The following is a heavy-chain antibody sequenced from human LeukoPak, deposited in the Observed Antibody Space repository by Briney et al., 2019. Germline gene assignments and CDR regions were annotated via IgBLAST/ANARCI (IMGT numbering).Heavy chain of an antibody. Sequence: SETLSLTCTVSGGSINTYYWSWIRQPPGKGLEWIGYMYYIGSTNYNPSLKSRVTILVDTSKKQFSLKLSSVTAADTAVYYCARARDYYDSSGAFDIWGRGTMVTVSS. CDR3: ARARDYYDSSGAFDI. J-gene: IGHJ3*02. CDR1: GGSINTYY. CDR2: MYYIGST. D-gene: IGHD3-22*01. V-gene: IGHV4-59*01.